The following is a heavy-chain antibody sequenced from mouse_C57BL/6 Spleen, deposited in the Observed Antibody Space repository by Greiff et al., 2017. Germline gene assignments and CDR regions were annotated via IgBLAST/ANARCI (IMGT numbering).Heavy chain of an antibody. CDR3: ARDGYYGSPYYAMDY. V-gene: IGHV1-53*01. Sequence: QVQLQQPGTELVKPGASVKLSCKASGYTFTSYWMHWVKQRPGQGLEWIGNINPSNGGTNYNEKFKSKATLTVDKSASTAYMQLSSLTSEDSAVYYCARDGYYGSPYYAMDYWGQGTSVTVSS. J-gene: IGHJ4*01. CDR2: INPSNGGT. D-gene: IGHD2-3*01. CDR1: GYTFTSYW.